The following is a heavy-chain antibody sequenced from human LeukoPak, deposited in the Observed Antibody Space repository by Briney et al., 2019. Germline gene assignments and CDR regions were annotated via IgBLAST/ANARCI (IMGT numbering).Heavy chain of an antibody. CDR1: GGSISSSNW. D-gene: IGHD6-13*01. V-gene: IGHV4-4*02. J-gene: IGHJ5*02. CDR3: ASRPGYSSNWFDP. Sequence: SETLSLTCAVSGGSISSSNWWSWVRQPPGKGLEWIGEIYHSGSTNYNPSLKSRVTISVDKSKNQFSLKLSSVTAADTAVYYCASRPGYSSNWFDPWGQGTLVTVSS. CDR2: IYHSGST.